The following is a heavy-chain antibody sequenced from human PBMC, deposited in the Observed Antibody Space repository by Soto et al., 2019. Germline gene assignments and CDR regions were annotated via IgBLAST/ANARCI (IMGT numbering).Heavy chain of an antibody. J-gene: IGHJ6*02. V-gene: IGHV2-70*13. Sequence: SGPTLVNPTETLTLTCTFSGFSLTSPGMCVSWIRQPPGKAPEWLALIERDDDDKYYSTSLKTRLTISKDTRKNQVVLTMANMDPADTGTYYCLRSIRGPRRFNGMDVWGQGSTVTV. CDR2: IERDDDDK. CDR3: LRSIRGPRRFNGMDV. D-gene: IGHD1-20*01. CDR1: GFSLTSPGMC.